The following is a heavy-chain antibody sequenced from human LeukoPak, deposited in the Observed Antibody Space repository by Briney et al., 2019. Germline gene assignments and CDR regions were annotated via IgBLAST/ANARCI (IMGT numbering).Heavy chain of an antibody. CDR3: ARGPLSLVNYYMDV. CDR2: MNPNSGNT. V-gene: IGHV1-8*01. CDR1: GYTFTSYD. D-gene: IGHD2-2*01. Sequence: GASVKVSCKASGYTFTSYDINWVRQATGQGLEWMGWMNPNSGNTGYAQKLQGRVTMTRNTSISTAYMELSSLRSEDTAVYYCARGPLSLVNYYMDVWGKGTTVTISS. J-gene: IGHJ6*03.